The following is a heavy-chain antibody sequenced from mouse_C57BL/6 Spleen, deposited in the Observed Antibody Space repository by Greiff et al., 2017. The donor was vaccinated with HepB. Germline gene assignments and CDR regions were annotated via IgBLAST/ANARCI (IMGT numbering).Heavy chain of an antibody. CDR2: INPSNGGT. J-gene: IGHJ1*03. V-gene: IGHV1-53*01. CDR1: GYTFTSYW. CDR3: ARSYYGSSYDWYFDV. D-gene: IGHD1-1*01. Sequence: QVQLQQPGTELVKPGASVKLSCKASGYTFTSYWMHWVKQRPGQGLEWIGNINPSNGGTNYNEKFKSKATLTVDKSSSTAYMQLSSLTSEDSAVYYWARSYYGSSYDWYFDVWGTGTTVTVSS.